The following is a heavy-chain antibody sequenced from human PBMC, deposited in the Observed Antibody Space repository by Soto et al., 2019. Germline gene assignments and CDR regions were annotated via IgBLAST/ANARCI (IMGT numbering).Heavy chain of an antibody. CDR2: ISHDGSNK. CDR1: GFTFSSYG. D-gene: IGHD3-22*01. Sequence: PGGSLRLSCAASGFTFSSYGMHWVRQAPGKGLEWVAVISHDGSNKYYADSVKGRFTISGDNSKNTLYLQMNSLRAEDTAVYYCAKDGDVDSSGYYYGVPYHLAYWGQGTLVNVSS. V-gene: IGHV3-30*18. J-gene: IGHJ4*02. CDR3: AKDGDVDSSGYYYGVPYHLAY.